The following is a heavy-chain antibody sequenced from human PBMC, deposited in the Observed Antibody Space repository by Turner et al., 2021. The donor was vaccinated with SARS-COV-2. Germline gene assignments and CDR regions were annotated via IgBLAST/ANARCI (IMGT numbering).Heavy chain of an antibody. V-gene: IGHV3-30*18. Sequence: QVQLVESGGGVVQPGRSLRLSCAASGFTLSTYGMHWVRQAPGKGLEWVAVRSYDGSNKYYADSVKDRFTISRDNSKNTLYLQMNSLRAEDTAVYYCAKTIGSYYDSSGYYQYFDYWGQGTLVTVSS. CDR1: GFTLSTYG. J-gene: IGHJ4*02. CDR3: AKTIGSYYDSSGYYQYFDY. D-gene: IGHD3-22*01. CDR2: RSYDGSNK.